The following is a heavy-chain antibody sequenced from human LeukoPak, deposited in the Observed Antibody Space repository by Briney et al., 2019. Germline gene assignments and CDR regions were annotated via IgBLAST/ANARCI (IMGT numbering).Heavy chain of an antibody. CDR3: AKDANPYYYDSSGDYYAGAFDI. D-gene: IGHD3-22*01. CDR2: ISASGGST. V-gene: IGHV3-23*01. CDR1: GFTFSSYG. J-gene: IGHJ3*02. Sequence: GQSLRLSCAASGFTFSSYGISWVCQGPGKGLDWVSAISASGGSTYYADSVKGRFTNSRDNSKNTLHLQMDSLRAEDTAVYYCAKDANPYYYDSSGDYYAGAFDIWGQGTMVTVSS.